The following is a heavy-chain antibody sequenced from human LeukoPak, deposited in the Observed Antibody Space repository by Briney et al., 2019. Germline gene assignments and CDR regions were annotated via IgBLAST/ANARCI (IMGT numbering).Heavy chain of an antibody. J-gene: IGHJ4*02. CDR1: GDSVSSNTAA. CDR3: IRDNRQWMAFDY. V-gene: IGHV6-1*01. CDR2: TYYRSKWYN. Sequence: SQTLSLTCAISGDSVSSNTAAWNWIRRSPSRGLEWLGRTYYRSKWYNDYAVSVGSRITINADTSKNQFSLQLNSVTPEDTAVYYCIRDNRQWMAFDYWGQGTLVTVSS. D-gene: IGHD6-19*01.